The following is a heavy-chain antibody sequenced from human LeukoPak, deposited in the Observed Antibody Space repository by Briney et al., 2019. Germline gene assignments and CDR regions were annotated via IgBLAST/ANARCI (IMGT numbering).Heavy chain of an antibody. Sequence: ASVKVSCKVSGYTLTELSMHWVRQAPGKGLEWMGGFDPEDGETIYAQKFQVRVTMTEDTSTDTAYMELSSLRSEDTAVYYCAKDPVYYDSRPGSGNNDYWGQGTLVTVSS. CDR1: GYTLTELS. CDR2: FDPEDGET. J-gene: IGHJ4*02. CDR3: AKDPVYYDSRPGSGNNDY. D-gene: IGHD3-22*01. V-gene: IGHV1-24*01.